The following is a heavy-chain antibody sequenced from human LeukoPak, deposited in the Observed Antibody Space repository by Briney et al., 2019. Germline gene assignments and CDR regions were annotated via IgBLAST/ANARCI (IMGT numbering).Heavy chain of an antibody. Sequence: QAGRSLRLSCAASGFTFDDYAMHWVRQAPGKGLEWLSGISWNSDSIAYADSVTGRFTISRDNAKNSLYLQMNSLRAEDTASYYCAKGDDYDYVVKGNYFDYWGQGTLVTVSS. D-gene: IGHD3-16*01. CDR3: AKGDDYDYVVKGNYFDY. J-gene: IGHJ4*02. V-gene: IGHV3-9*01. CDR2: ISWNSDSI. CDR1: GFTFDDYA.